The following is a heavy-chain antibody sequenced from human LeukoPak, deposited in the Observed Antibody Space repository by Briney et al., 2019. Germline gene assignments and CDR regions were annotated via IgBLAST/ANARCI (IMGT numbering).Heavy chain of an antibody. CDR1: GSTLTELS. J-gene: IGHJ1*01. CDR2: FDPEDGET. Sequence: ASVKVSCKVSGSTLTELSMHWVRQAPGQGLEWMGGFDPEDGETIYAQKFQGRVTMTEDTSTDTAYMELSSLRSEDTAVYYCATGAPVFPSEYFQHWGQGTLVTVSS. CDR3: ATGAPVFPSEYFQH. V-gene: IGHV1-24*01.